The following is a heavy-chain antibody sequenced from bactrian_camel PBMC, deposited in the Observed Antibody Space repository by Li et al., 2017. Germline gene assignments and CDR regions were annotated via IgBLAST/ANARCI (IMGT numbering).Heavy chain of an antibody. CDR1: GDPRSARC. J-gene: IGHJ4*01. V-gene: IGHV3S53*01. Sequence: HVQLVESGGNLVQPGGSLRLSCAVSGDPRSARCMGWFRQAPGKEREGLAVIGTGGPNVAQSVLGRFIISKDNVKNTLYLTMDSLKPEDSAMYYCAADYRPGNPEICYWRHHDTVPGFNYRGQGTQVTVS. CDR2: IGTGGP. CDR3: AADYRPGNPEICYWRHHDTVPGFNY. D-gene: IGHD7*01.